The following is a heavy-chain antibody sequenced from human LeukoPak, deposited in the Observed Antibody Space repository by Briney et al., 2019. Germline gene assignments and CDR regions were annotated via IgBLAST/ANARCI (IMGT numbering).Heavy chain of an antibody. CDR3: ARRTYYYGSGSFDY. Sequence: PSQTLSLTCTVSGGSISSGSYYWSWIRQPAGKGLEWIGPIYTSGSTNSNPSLKTRVTISLDTSKNQISLRLSSVTAADTAVYYCARRTYYYGSGSFDYWGQGTLVTVSS. CDR1: GGSISSGSYY. J-gene: IGHJ4*02. D-gene: IGHD3-10*01. V-gene: IGHV4-61*02. CDR2: IYTSGST.